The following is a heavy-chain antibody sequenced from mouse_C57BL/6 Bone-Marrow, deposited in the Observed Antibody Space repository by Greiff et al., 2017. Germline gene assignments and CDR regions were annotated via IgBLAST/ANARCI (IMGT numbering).Heavy chain of an antibody. Sequence: EVHLVESGGGLVKPGGSLKLSCAASGFTFSSYAMSWVRQTPEKRLEWVATISDGGSYTYYPDNVKGRFTISRDNAKNNLYLQMSHLKSEDTAMYYCARDPYYYGSSLAYWGQGTLVTVSA. J-gene: IGHJ3*01. CDR1: GFTFSSYA. CDR2: ISDGGSYT. D-gene: IGHD1-1*01. V-gene: IGHV5-4*01. CDR3: ARDPYYYGSSLAY.